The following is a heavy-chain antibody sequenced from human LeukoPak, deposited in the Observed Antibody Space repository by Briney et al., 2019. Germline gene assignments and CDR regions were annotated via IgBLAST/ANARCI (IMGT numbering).Heavy chain of an antibody. Sequence: SETLSLTCAVYGGSFSGYYWSWIRQPPGKGLEWIGEINHSGSTNYNPSLKSRVPISVDASKNQFSLKVTSVTATDTALYYCARQRDTASVGAFDIWGQGTMVTVSS. D-gene: IGHD5-18*01. J-gene: IGHJ3*02. CDR2: INHSGST. CDR3: ARQRDTASVGAFDI. CDR1: GGSFSGYY. V-gene: IGHV4-34*01.